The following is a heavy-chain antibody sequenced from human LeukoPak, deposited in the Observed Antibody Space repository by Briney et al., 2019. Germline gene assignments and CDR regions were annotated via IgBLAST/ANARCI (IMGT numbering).Heavy chain of an antibody. J-gene: IGHJ4*02. D-gene: IGHD5-12*01. CDR2: IYSSGST. CDR1: GFTFDDYA. CDR3: ARWVLVATIRYFDY. Sequence: PGGSLRLSRAASGFTFDDYAMHWVRQAPGKGLEWVSVIYSSGSTYYADSVKGRFTISRDNSKNTVYLQMNSLRAEDTAVYYCARWVLVATIRYFDYWGQGTLVTVSS. V-gene: IGHV3-53*01.